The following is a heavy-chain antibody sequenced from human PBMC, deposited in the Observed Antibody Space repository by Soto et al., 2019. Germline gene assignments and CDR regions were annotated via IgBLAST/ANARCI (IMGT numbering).Heavy chain of an antibody. CDR2: ISSSSYI. V-gene: IGHV3-21*01. CDR3: ARDCRVTTFDY. Sequence: GGSLRLSCAASGFTFSSYSMNWVRQAPGKGLEWVSSISSSSYIYYADSVKGRFTISRDNAKNSLYLQMNSLRAEDTAVYYCARDCRVTTFDYWGQGTLVTVSS. D-gene: IGHD4-17*01. J-gene: IGHJ4*02. CDR1: GFTFSSYS.